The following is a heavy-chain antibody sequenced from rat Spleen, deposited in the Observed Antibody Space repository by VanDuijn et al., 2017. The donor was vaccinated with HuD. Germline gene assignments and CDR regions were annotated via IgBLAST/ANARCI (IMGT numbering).Heavy chain of an antibody. V-gene: IGHV5S23*01. CDR1: GFTFSDYA. D-gene: IGHD1-6*01. Sequence: EVQLVESGGGLVQPGNSLKLSCAASGFTFSDYAMAWVRQAPTKGLEWVASISTAGSNTFYRDSVKGRFTISRDNDKSTLHLQMDSLRSEDTATYYCTTWDYYDNRFDYWGQGVMVTVSS. J-gene: IGHJ2*01. CDR2: ISTAGSNT. CDR3: TTWDYYDNRFDY.